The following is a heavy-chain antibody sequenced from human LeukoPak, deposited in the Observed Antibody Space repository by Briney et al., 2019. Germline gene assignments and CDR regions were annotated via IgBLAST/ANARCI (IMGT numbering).Heavy chain of an antibody. J-gene: IGHJ3*02. CDR2: ISSSSYI. V-gene: IGHV3-21*01. CDR3: ARDSDWDDAFDI. Sequence: GGSLRLSCAASGFTFSSYSMNWVRQAPGKGLEWVSSISSSSYIYYANSVKGRFTISRDNAKNSLYQQMNSLRAEDTAVYYCARDSDWDDAFDIWGQGTMVTVSS. D-gene: IGHD3-9*01. CDR1: GFTFSSYS.